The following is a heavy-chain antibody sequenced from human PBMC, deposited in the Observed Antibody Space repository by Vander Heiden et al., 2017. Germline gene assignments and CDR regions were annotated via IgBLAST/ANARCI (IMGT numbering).Heavy chain of an antibody. D-gene: IGHD3-22*01. J-gene: IGHJ4*02. CDR2: ISSSSRSI. V-gene: IGHV3-48*01. CDR3: VRDEDSSGYPYFFDH. Sequence: QLVESGGGLVQPGGSLRLPWVASGFTFSSYTMNWVRQAPGKGLEWVAYISSSSRSIYYADSVKGRFTISRDDAKKSLFLQLNSLTAEDTAVYYCVRDEDSSGYPYFFDHWGQGTLVTVSS. CDR1: GFTFSSYT.